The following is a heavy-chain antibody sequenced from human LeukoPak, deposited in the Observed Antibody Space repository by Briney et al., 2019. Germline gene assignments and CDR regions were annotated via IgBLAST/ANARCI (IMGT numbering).Heavy chain of an antibody. CDR1: GFTFSSYA. CDR2: FTGSGGST. J-gene: IGHJ4*02. Sequence: GGSLRLSCAASGFTFSSYAMNWVRQAPGKGLEWVSIFTGSGGSTYYADSVKGRFTISRDNSKNTLYLQMNSLRAEDTAVYYCASGGSYYYFDYWGQGTLVTVSS. V-gene: IGHV3-23*01. CDR3: ASGGSYYYFDY. D-gene: IGHD1-26*01.